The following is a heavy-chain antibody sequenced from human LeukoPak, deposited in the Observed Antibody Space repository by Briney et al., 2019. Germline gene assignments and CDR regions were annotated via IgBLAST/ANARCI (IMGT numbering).Heavy chain of an antibody. J-gene: IGHJ4*02. CDR1: GFTFSSCA. CDR3: AKPPSDNLLTGSLYYFDY. D-gene: IGHD3-9*01. V-gene: IGHV3-23*01. CDR2: ISGSSDST. Sequence: GGSLRLSCAASGFTFSSCAMSWVRQAPGKGLEWVSGISGSSDSTDYADSVKGRFTISRDNSKNTLYLQINSLRAEDTAVYYCAKPPSDNLLTGSLYYFDYWGQGTLVTVSS.